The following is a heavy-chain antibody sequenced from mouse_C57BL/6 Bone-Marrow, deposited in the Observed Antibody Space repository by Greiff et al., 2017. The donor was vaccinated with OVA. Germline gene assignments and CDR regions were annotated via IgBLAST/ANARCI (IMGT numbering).Heavy chain of an antibody. V-gene: IGHV3-6*01. J-gene: IGHJ3*01. CDR2: ISYDGSN. CDR3: ARSPYYDWFAY. D-gene: IGHD2-4*01. CDR1: GYSITSGYY. Sequence: ESGPGLVKPSQSLSLTCSVTGYSITSGYYWNWIRQFPGNKLEWMGYISYDGSNNYNPSLKNRISITRDTSKNQFFLKLNSVTTEDTATYYCARSPYYDWFAYWGQGTLVTVSA.